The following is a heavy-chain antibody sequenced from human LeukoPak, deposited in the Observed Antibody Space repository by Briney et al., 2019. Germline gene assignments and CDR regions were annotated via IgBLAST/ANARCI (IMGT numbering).Heavy chain of an antibody. Sequence: ASVKVSCKASGYTFTSYAMHWVRQAPGQRLEWMGWMNPNSGNTGYAQKFQGRVTMTRNTSISTAYMELSSLRSEDTAVYYCARTKRDFWSGYYTGYYYYGMDVWGQGTTVTVSS. CDR1: GYTFTSYA. D-gene: IGHD3-3*01. CDR2: MNPNSGNT. V-gene: IGHV1-8*02. J-gene: IGHJ6*02. CDR3: ARTKRDFWSGYYTGYYYYGMDV.